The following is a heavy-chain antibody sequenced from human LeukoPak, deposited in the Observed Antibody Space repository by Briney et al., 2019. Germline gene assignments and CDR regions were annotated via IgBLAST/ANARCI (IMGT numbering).Heavy chain of an antibody. CDR2: INHGGST. V-gene: IGHV4-34*01. J-gene: IGHJ4*02. CDR3: ARQYDIVVVPAPLDY. D-gene: IGHD2-2*01. CDR1: GGSFSGYY. Sequence: PSETLSLTCAVYGGSFSGYYWSWIRQPPGKGLEWIGEINHGGSTNYNPSLKSRVTISVDTSKNQFSLKLSSVTAADTAVYYCARQYDIVVVPAPLDYWGQGTLVTVSS.